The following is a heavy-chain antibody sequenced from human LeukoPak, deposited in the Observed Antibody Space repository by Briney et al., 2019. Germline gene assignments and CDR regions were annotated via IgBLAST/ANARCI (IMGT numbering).Heavy chain of an antibody. CDR3: ARLTTMIGPYDYYMDV. V-gene: IGHV4-59*08. Sequence: PSETLSLTCTVSGGSISSHYWSWIRQPPGKGLEWIGYIYYSGSTNYNPSLKSRVTISVDTSKNQFSLKLSSVTAADTAVYYCARLTTMIGPYDYYMDVWGKGTTVTVSS. CDR1: GGSISSHY. D-gene: IGHD3-22*01. J-gene: IGHJ6*03. CDR2: IYYSGST.